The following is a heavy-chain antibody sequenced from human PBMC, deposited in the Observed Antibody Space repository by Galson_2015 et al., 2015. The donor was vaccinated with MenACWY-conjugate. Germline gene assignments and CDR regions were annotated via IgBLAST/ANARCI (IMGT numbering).Heavy chain of an antibody. J-gene: IGHJ2*01. CDR1: GDSVSSHSAA. CDR3: ARGVTRTSGTINWYFDF. CDR2: TYYRSRWHN. V-gene: IGHV6-1*01. D-gene: IGHD6-13*01. Sequence: CAISGDSVSSHSAAWTWIRQSPSRGLGWLGRTYYRSRWHNDYAVSVKSRITINPDTSRNQLSLQLSSVTPEDTAVYYCARGVTRTSGTINWYFDFWGRGTLVTVSS.